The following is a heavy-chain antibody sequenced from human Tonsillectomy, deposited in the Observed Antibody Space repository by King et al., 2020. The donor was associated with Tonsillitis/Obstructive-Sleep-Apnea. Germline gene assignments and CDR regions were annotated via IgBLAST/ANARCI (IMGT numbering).Heavy chain of an antibody. CDR1: GYTFTSYG. V-gene: IGHV1-18*01. Sequence: QLVQSGAEVKKPGASVKVSCKASGYTFTSYGISWVRQAPGQGLEWMGWISAYNGNTNYAQKLQGRVTMTTDTSTSTAYMELRSLRSDDTAVYYCARDSGVVVPASILNADFNIWGQGTMVTVSS. J-gene: IGHJ3*02. CDR3: ARDSGVVVPASILNADFNI. CDR2: ISAYNGNT. D-gene: IGHD2-2*02.